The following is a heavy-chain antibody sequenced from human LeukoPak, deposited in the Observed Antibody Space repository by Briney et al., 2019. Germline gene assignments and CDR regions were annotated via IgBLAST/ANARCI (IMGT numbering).Heavy chain of an antibody. D-gene: IGHD1-26*01. CDR1: GYTLTELS. J-gene: IGHJ4*02. Sequence: ASVKVCCKVSGYTLTELSMHWVRQAPGKGVEWMGGFDPEDGETIYAQKFQGRVTMTEDTSTDTAYMELSSLRSEDTAVYYCATDGVRYSGSYHRTDREYYFDYWGQGTLVTVSS. V-gene: IGHV1-24*01. CDR2: FDPEDGET. CDR3: ATDGVRYSGSYHRTDREYYFDY.